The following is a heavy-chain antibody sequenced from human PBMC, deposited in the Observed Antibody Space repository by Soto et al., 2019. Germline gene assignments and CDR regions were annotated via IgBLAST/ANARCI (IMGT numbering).Heavy chain of an antibody. V-gene: IGHV4-59*01. D-gene: IGHD5-12*01. CDR1: GDSISGFH. J-gene: IGHJ5*02. CDR2: IYSSGST. Sequence: SETLSLTCTVSGDSISGFHWHWIRQPPGKGLQWIGYIYSSGSTMYNPSLKSRVTMSVDTSQNQFSLKLNSVTAADTAVYYCARDLGGYYWFDPWGQGTLVT. CDR3: ARDLGGYYWFDP.